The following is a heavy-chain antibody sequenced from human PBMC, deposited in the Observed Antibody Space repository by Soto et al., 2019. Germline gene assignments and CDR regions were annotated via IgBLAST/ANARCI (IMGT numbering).Heavy chain of an antibody. J-gene: IGHJ6*01. CDR1: GGSISSGGYY. D-gene: IGHD1-7*01. V-gene: IGHV4-31*03. Sequence: SETLSLTCTVSGGSISSGGYYWSWIRQHPGKGLEWIGYIYYSGSTYYNPSLKSRVTISVDTSKNQFSLKLSSVTAADTAVYYCARDRAPGGETGTLYGMDVWGQGTTVNVSS. CDR2: IYYSGST. CDR3: ARDRAPGGETGTLYGMDV.